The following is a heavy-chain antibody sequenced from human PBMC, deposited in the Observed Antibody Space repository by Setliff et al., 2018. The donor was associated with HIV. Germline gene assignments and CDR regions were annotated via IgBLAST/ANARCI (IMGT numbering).Heavy chain of an antibody. CDR3: AKGYNADWYFFDY. CDR2: INWKGGDP. D-gene: IGHD1-20*01. V-gene: IGHV3-20*04. J-gene: IGHJ4*02. Sequence: GGSLRLSCEASGFSFDNHGMTWVRQGPGKGLEWVSLINWKGGDPAYADSVKGRFTISRDNAKNTLFLQVSSLRADDTAVYYCAKGYNADWYFFDYWGQGTLVTVSS. CDR1: GFSFDNHG.